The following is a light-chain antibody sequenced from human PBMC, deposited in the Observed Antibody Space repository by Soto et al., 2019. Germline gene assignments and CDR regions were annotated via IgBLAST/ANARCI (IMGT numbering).Light chain of an antibody. J-gene: IGKJ4*01. CDR1: QSVSSSY. Sequence: EIVLTQSPGTLSLSPGQRATLSCSASQSVSSSYLAWYQQKPGQAPRLLIYGASRRATGIPDRFSGSGSGTDFTLTISRLEPEDFAVYYCQQYDSSPLTFGGGTKVEIK. CDR3: QQYDSSPLT. V-gene: IGKV3-20*01. CDR2: GAS.